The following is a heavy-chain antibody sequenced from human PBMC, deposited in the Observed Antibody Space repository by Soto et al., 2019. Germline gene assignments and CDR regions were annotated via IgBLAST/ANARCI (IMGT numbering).Heavy chain of an antibody. V-gene: IGHV3-9*01. CDR2: ISWNSGSI. CDR3: AKDVGYGDYVFDY. J-gene: IGHJ4*02. Sequence: EVQLVESGGGLVQPGRSLRLSCAASGFTFDDYAMHWVRQAPGKGLEWVSGISWNSGSIGYADSVKGRFTISRDNAKNSLYLQMNSLRAEDTALYYCAKDVGYGDYVFDYWGQGTLVTVSS. D-gene: IGHD4-17*01. CDR1: GFTFDDYA.